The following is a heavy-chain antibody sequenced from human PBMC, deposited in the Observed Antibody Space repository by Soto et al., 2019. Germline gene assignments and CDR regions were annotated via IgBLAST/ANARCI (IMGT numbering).Heavy chain of an antibody. CDR1: GGTFSSYS. CDR3: ARDGGSHSGGGDY. Sequence: QVQLVQSAAEVKKPGSSVKVSCKASGGTFSSYSIHCVRQAPGQGLEWMGEIIPIFGTANYAQKIQGRVTITAGEFTNTAYKEPTSQTSESTAVYYGARDGGSHSGGGDYWGQGTLVTVSS. J-gene: IGHJ4*02. CDR2: IIPIFGTA. D-gene: IGHD1-26*01. V-gene: IGHV1-69*01.